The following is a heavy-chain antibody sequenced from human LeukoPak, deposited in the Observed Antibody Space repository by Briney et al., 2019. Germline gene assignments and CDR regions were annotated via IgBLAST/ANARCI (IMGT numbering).Heavy chain of an antibody. CDR1: GFTFSSYS. CDR2: ISSSSSTI. CDR3: AREGGYSSSGNFDY. J-gene: IGHJ4*02. V-gene: IGHV3-48*01. D-gene: IGHD6-6*01. Sequence: SGGSLRLSCAASGFTFSSYSMNWVRQAPGKGLEWVSYISSSSSTIYYADSVKGRFTISRDNAKNSLYLQMNSLRAEDTAVYCCAREGGYSSSGNFDYWGQGTLVTVSS.